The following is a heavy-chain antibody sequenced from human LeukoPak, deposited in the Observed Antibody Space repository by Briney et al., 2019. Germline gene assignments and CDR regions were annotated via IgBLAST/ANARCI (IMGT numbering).Heavy chain of an antibody. CDR2: ISAYNGNT. D-gene: IGHD3-10*01. J-gene: IGHJ4*02. V-gene: IGHV1-18*01. CDR1: GYIFTSYA. CDR3: ARDRPVTMVRGVITRAIDY. Sequence: ASVKVSCKASGYIFTSYAFSWVRQAPGQGLEWMGWISAYNGNTNYAQKLQGRVTMTTDTSTSTAYMELRSLRSDDTAVYYCARDRPVTMVRGVITRAIDYWGQGTLVTVSS.